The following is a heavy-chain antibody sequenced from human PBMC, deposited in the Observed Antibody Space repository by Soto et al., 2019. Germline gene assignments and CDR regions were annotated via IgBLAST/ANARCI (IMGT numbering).Heavy chain of an antibody. CDR3: ARGMWELPIDY. D-gene: IGHD1-26*01. Sequence: GASVKVSCKASDYTFTSYGINCVRQAPGQGIEWMGWISPYNDNTQYAQRFQGRVTLTTDTSTNTAYMELRSLRSDDTAVYYCARGMWELPIDYWGQGTLVTVSS. CDR1: DYTFTSYG. J-gene: IGHJ4*02. V-gene: IGHV1-18*01. CDR2: ISPYNDNT.